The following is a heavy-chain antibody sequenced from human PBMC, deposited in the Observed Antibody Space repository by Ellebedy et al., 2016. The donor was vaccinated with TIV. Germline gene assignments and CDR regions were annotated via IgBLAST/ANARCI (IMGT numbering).Heavy chain of an antibody. CDR2: ISSSGSTI. V-gene: IGHV3-11*01. Sequence: GESLKISXAASGFTFSDYYMSWIRQAPGKGLEWVSYISSSGSTIYYADSVKGRFTISRYNSKNTLYLQMNSLRAEDTAVYYCAKGDIVVVPAAPFDYWGQGTLVTVSS. CDR3: AKGDIVVVPAAPFDY. J-gene: IGHJ4*02. CDR1: GFTFSDYY. D-gene: IGHD2-2*01.